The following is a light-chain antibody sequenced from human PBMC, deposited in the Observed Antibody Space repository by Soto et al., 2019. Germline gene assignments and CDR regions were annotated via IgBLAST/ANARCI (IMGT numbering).Light chain of an antibody. CDR3: QQYGSSPRT. CDR2: AAS. CDR1: QSVSSSY. V-gene: IGKV3-20*01. Sequence: EIVLTQSPGTLSLSPGARATLSGRASQSVSSSYLAWYQQKPGQAPRLLIYAASSRATGIPDRFSGSGSGTDFTLTISRLEPEEFAVYYCQQYGSSPRTFGQGTKVDIK. J-gene: IGKJ1*01.